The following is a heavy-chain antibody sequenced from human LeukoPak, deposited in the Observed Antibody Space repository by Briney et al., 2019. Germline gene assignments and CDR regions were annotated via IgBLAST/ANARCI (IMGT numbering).Heavy chain of an antibody. CDR2: ISYDGSNK. CDR1: GFTFSTYG. J-gene: IGHJ4*02. D-gene: IGHD2-21*02. V-gene: IGHV3-30*18. CDR3: AKALTSYYFDY. Sequence: PGGSLRLSCAASGFTFSTYGLHWGRQAPGKGLEWVALISYDGSNKYYADSLKGRFTISRDNAKNTLYLQMNSLIPEDTAVYFCAKALTSYYFDYWGQGTLVTVSS.